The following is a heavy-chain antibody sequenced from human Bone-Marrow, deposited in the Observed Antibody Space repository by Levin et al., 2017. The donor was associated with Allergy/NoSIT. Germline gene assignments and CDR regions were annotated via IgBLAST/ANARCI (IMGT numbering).Heavy chain of an antibody. CDR3: MSSISDYYGSSGYYYY. CDR2: IYHSGST. Sequence: SETLSLTCTVSGSSISSGYYWGWIRQPPGKGLEWIGSIYHSGSTYYNPSLKSRLTISVDTSKNQFSLKLSSVTAADTAVYYCMSSISDYYGSSGYYYYWGQGTLVTVSS. CDR1: GSSISSGYY. V-gene: IGHV4-38-2*02. J-gene: IGHJ4*02. D-gene: IGHD3-22*01.